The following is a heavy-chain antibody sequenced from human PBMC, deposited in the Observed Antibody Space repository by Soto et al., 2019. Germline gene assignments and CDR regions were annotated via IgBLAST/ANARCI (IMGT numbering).Heavy chain of an antibody. CDR2: ISFDGSNR. Sequence: PGGSLRLSCAASDSSFSAYSLHWVRQAPGKGLEWVAIISFDGSNRDYADSVKGRFTISRDNSKNTLYLQMNSLRAEDTAVYYCAILDSSSWYTGYYFDYWGQGTLVTVSS. CDR1: DSSFSAYS. D-gene: IGHD6-13*01. CDR3: AILDSSSWYTGYYFDY. V-gene: IGHV3-30*07. J-gene: IGHJ4*02.